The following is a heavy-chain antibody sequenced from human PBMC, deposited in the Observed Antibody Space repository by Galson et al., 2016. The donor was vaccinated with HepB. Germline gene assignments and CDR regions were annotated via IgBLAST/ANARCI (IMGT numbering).Heavy chain of an antibody. CDR1: GDSFSNYA. CDR2: IIPIFGTT. V-gene: IGHV1-69*01. J-gene: IGHJ3*02. CDR3: AVGYCSGGAFDI. D-gene: IGHD6-25*01. Sequence: SCKASGDSFSNYAISWVRQAPGQGLEWMGGIIPIFGTTNHAQKLQGRVTVAADESTNTAYMELSSLRSEDTAVYYCAVGYCSGGAFDIWGQGTMVTVSS.